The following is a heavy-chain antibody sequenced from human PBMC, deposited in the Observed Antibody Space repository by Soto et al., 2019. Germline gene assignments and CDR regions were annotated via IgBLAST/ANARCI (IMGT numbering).Heavy chain of an antibody. V-gene: IGHV3-30-3*01. Sequence: GGSLRLSCAASGFTFSSYAMHWVRQAPGKGLEWVAVISYDGSNKYYADSVKGRFTISRDNSKNTLYLQMNSLRAEDTAVYYCARAGGYCGSTSCYRGNYYYYYGMDVWGQGTTVTVSS. D-gene: IGHD2-2*02. CDR3: ARAGGYCGSTSCYRGNYYYYYGMDV. CDR1: GFTFSSYA. CDR2: ISYDGSNK. J-gene: IGHJ6*02.